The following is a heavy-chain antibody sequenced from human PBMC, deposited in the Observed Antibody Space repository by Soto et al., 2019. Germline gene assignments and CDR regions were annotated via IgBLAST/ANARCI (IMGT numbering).Heavy chain of an antibody. V-gene: IGHV2-5*02. CDR3: AHRMGDYADQYYLAY. D-gene: IGHD4-17*01. CDR1: GFSLSTSGVG. Sequence: QITLKESGPTLVKPTQTLTLTCTFSGFSLSTSGVGVGWIRQPPVKALEWLALMYGDDDKRYSPSLKSRLTITKDTSKNQVVRTMTNMDPVDTAPYYCAHRMGDYADQYYLAYWGQGTLVTVSA. CDR2: MYGDDDK. J-gene: IGHJ4*02.